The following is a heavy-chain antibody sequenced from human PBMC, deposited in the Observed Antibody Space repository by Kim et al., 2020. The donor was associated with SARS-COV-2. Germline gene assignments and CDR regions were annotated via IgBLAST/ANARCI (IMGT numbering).Heavy chain of an antibody. Sequence: ASVKVSCKASGYSFTKSYIHWLRQAPGQGLEWMGIINPNGGLTSYARAFQGRVTVTRDTSTRTVYMDLSSLRSEDTAIYYCARDLGGSDFLTDSLALGAFDLWGQGTLVTISS. CDR2: INPNGGLT. CDR1: GYSFTKSY. D-gene: IGHD3-9*01. CDR3: ARDLGGSDFLTDSLALGAFDL. J-gene: IGHJ3*01. V-gene: IGHV1-46*01.